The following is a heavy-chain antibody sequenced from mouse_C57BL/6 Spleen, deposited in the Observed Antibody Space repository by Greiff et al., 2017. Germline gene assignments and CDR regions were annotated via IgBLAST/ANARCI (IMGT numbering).Heavy chain of an antibody. V-gene: IGHV1-61*01. CDR3: ASQRGNRAY. Sequence: QVHMKQPGAELVRPGSSVKLSCKASGYTFTSYWMDWVKQRPGQGLEWIGNIYPSDSETHYNQKFKDKATLTVDKSSSTAYMQLSSLTSEDSAVYYCASQRGNRAYWGQGTLVTVSA. CDR2: IYPSDSET. D-gene: IGHD2-1*01. J-gene: IGHJ3*01. CDR1: GYTFTSYW.